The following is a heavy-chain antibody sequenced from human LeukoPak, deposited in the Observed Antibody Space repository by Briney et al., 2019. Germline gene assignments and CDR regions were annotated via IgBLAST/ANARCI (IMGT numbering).Heavy chain of an antibody. V-gene: IGHV3-23*01. J-gene: IGHJ4*02. CDR2: ISGSGGST. CDR1: GFTFSSYA. D-gene: IGHD3-22*01. CDR3: GEEVGESDYYYDSSGYEVYYFDY. Sequence: GGSLRLSCAASGFTFSSYAMSWVRQAPGKGLEWVSAISGSGGSTYYADSVKGRFTISRDNSKNTLYLQMNSLRAEDTAVYYCGEEVGESDYYYDSSGYEVYYFDYWGQGTLVTVSS.